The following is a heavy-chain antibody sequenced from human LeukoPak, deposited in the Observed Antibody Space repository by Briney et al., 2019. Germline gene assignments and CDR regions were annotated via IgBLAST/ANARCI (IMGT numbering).Heavy chain of an antibody. V-gene: IGHV3-30-3*01. J-gene: IGHJ4*02. CDR2: ISYDGSNK. CDR3: ARYYYYGSGSFDY. D-gene: IGHD3-10*01. CDR1: GFTFSTYA. Sequence: PGGSLRLSCAASGFTFSTYAMHWVRQAPGKGLEWVAVISYDGSNKNYADSVKGRFTISRDNSKNMLYLQMNSLRAEDTAVYYCARYYYYGSGSFDYLGQGTLVTVSS.